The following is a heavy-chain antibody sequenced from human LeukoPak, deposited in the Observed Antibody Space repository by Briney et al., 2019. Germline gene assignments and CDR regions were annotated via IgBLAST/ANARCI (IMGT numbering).Heavy chain of an antibody. CDR3: ARERSTVFDP. J-gene: IGHJ5*02. CDR2: TFTSGST. Sequence: SETLSLTCTVSGRSTSSYYCSCIRHPAGKGLEWIGRTFTSGSTTYNPSLKSRVTMSVDTSKNQFSLKRSSVTAADTAVYYCARERSTVFDPWGQGTLVTVSS. V-gene: IGHV4-4*07. D-gene: IGHD4-11*01. CDR1: GRSTSSYY.